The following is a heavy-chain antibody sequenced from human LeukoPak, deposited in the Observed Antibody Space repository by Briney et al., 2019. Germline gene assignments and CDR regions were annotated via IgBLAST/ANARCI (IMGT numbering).Heavy chain of an antibody. CDR1: GYTFSNYG. V-gene: IGHV1-18*01. D-gene: IGHD1-26*01. CDR3: ARDSGSYAY. CDR2: ISAYNGKT. Sequence: ASVKVSCKASGYTFSNYGISWVRQAPGQGLECMGWISAYNGKTHHAQKLQGRVTMTRDMSTSTVYMELSSLRSEDTAVYYCARDSGSYAYWGQGTLVTVSS. J-gene: IGHJ4*02.